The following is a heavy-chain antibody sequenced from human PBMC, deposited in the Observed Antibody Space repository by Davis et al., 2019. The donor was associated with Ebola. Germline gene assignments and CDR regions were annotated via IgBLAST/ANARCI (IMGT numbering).Heavy chain of an antibody. J-gene: IGHJ3*02. V-gene: IGHV3-33*01. CDR1: GFTFSSYG. D-gene: IGHD3-9*01. CDR3: ARGGDYDILTGYDDAFDI. CDR2: IWYDGSNK. Sequence: GGSLRLSCAASGFTFSSYGMHWVRQAPGKGLEWVAVIWYDGSNKYYADSVKGRFTISRDNSKNTLYLQMNSLRAEDTAVYYCARGGDYDILTGYDDAFDIWGQGTMVTVSS.